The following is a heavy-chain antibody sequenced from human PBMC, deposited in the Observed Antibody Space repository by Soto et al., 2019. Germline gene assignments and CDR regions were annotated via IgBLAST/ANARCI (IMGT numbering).Heavy chain of an antibody. V-gene: IGHV5-10-1*01. CDR2: IDPSDSYT. CDR3: ARRRSITIFGVDYGMDV. D-gene: IGHD3-3*01. Sequence: GESLKISCXGSGYSFTSYWISWVRQMPGKGLEWMGRIDPSDSYTNYSPSFQGHVTISADKSISTAYLQWSSLKASDTAMYYCARRRSITIFGVDYGMDVWGQGTTVTVSS. CDR1: GYSFTSYW. J-gene: IGHJ6*02.